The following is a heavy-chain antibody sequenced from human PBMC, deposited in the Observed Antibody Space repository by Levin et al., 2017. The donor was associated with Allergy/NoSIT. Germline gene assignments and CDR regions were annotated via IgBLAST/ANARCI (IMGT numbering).Heavy chain of an antibody. J-gene: IGHJ4*02. CDR3: AREILVTGPFDN. CDR1: GFTFSSYG. D-gene: IGHD3-22*01. V-gene: IGHV3-30*03. Sequence: GGSLRLSCAASGFTFSSYGMHWVRQAPGKGLEWVAVILHDGSNKYYADSVKGRFTISRDNSKNTLYLQMNTLRAEDTAVYYCAREILVTGPFDNWGQGALVTVSS. CDR2: ILHDGSNK.